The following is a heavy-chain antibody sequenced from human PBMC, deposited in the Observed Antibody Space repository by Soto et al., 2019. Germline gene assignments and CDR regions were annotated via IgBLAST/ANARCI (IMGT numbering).Heavy chain of an antibody. CDR2: ISGSGGST. CDR1: GFTFSSYA. V-gene: IGHV3-23*01. CDR3: AKIWFGEETPFDY. Sequence: EVQLLESGGGLIQPGGSLRLSCAASGFTFSSYAMSWVRQAPGKGLEWVSTISGSGGSTYYADSVKGRFTFSRDNSKNTLYLQMNSLRAEDMAVYYCAKIWFGEETPFDYWGQGTLVTVSS. J-gene: IGHJ4*02. D-gene: IGHD3-10*01.